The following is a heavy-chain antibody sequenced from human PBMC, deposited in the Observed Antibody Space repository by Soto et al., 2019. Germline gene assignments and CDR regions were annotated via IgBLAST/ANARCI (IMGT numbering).Heavy chain of an antibody. Sequence: WSLRLSCKAYGFTVSLYWITWVRHAPVKGLERVKNIKPDGSEEHYVDSVSVLFTIYKDIAVDSLYLQMASQRSEDTAADYWARDPDISWGQGSLVTVSS. J-gene: IGHJ4*02. V-gene: IGHV3-7*03. CDR3: ARDPDIS. CDR1: GFTVSLYW. CDR2: IKPDGSEE. D-gene: IGHD3-9*01.